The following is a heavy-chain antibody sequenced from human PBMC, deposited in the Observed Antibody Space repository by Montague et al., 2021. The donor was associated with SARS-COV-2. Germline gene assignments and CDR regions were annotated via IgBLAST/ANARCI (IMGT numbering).Heavy chain of an antibody. V-gene: IGHV4-59*01. Sequence: SETLSLTCTVSGGSISSYYWSWIRQPSGKGLEWIGYIYYSGSTNYNPSLKSRVTISVDTSKNQFSLKLSSVTAADTAVYYCARVGGYDLDYFDYWGQGTLVTVSS. CDR1: GGSISSYY. CDR3: ARVGGYDLDYFDY. J-gene: IGHJ4*02. D-gene: IGHD5-12*01. CDR2: IYYSGST.